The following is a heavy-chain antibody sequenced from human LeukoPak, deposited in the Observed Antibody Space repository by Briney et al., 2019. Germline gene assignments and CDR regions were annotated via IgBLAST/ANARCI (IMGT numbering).Heavy chain of an antibody. CDR1: GYTFTSYY. Sequence: ASVKVSCESSGYTFTSYYMHWVRQAPGQGLEWMGIFNPSGGSTSYAQKFQGRVTMTRDTSTSTVYMELSSLRSEDTAGYYSARDLWRNYDFWSGYYSDTLFDYWGQGTLATVSS. J-gene: IGHJ4*02. CDR2: FNPSGGST. D-gene: IGHD3-3*01. CDR3: ARDLWRNYDFWSGYYSDTLFDY. V-gene: IGHV1-46*01.